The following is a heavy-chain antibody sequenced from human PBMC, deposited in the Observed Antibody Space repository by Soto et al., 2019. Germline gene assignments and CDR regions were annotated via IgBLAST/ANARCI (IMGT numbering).Heavy chain of an antibody. CDR1: GFTVSSNY. V-gene: IGHV3-66*01. CDR2: IHSGGST. D-gene: IGHD4-17*01. CDR3: ARDRPNTVTNFAQLTID. J-gene: IGHJ4*02. Sequence: GGSLRLSCAASGFTVSSNYLSWVRQAPGKGLEWVSVIHSGGSTYYADSVKGRFTSSRDNSKNTVYLQMSSLRAEDTAVYYCARDRPNTVTNFAQLTIDWGQGTLVTVSS.